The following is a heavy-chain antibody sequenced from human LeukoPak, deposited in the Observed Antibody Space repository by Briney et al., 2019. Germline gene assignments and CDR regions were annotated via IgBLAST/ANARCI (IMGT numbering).Heavy chain of an antibody. CDR2: ISNGGGTI. V-gene: IGHV3-48*04. CDR1: GFTFSSYA. J-gene: IGHJ4*02. CDR3: ARVGKNGYNVDY. Sequence: GGSLRLSCAASGFTFSSYAMSWVRQAPGKGLEWVSYISNGGGTIYYADSVKGRFTISRDDAKNSLYLQMNSLRAEDTAVYYCARVGKNGYNVDYWGQGTLVTVSS. D-gene: IGHD5-24*01.